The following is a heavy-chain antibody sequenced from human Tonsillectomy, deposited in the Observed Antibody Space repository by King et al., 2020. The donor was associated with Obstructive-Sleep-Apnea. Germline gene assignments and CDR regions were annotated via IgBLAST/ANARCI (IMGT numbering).Heavy chain of an antibody. CDR2: IYTTGRH. J-gene: IGHJ4*02. Sequence: VQLQESGPGLVKPSDTLSLTCTVSGGSNSRYYWGWIRQPSGKGLEWIGRIYTTGRHTHNPSLKSLVTMSVDTSKNPFSLKLSVVTAADTAVYYCARYEYDILTGYPRYFDYWSQGTLVTVSS. CDR3: ARYEYDILTGYPRYFDY. CDR1: GGSNSRYY. D-gene: IGHD3-9*01. V-gene: IGHV4-4*07.